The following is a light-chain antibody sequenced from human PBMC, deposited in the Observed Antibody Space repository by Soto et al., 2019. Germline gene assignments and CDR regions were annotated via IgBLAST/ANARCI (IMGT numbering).Light chain of an antibody. CDR1: SSDVGAYNY. CDR3: SSWTSGATYD. Sequence: QSVLTQPASVSGSPGQSITISCAGTSSDVGAYNYVSWYQHHPGKAPKLMIYDVNNRPSGDSNRFSGSKSGNTASLTISGLQAEDEADYYCSSWTSGATYDFGSGTKVTVL. CDR2: DVN. J-gene: IGLJ1*01. V-gene: IGLV2-14*03.